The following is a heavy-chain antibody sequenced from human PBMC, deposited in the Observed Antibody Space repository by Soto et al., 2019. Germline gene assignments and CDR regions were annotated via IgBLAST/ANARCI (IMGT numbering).Heavy chain of an antibody. Sequence: QVQLVESGGGVVQPGRSLRLSCAASGFTFSSYAMHWVRQAPGKGLEWVAVISYDGSNKFYADSVKGRFTISRDNSKNSLYLQMHSLRAEDTAVYYCARDTPYSSGYYWGRGTLVTVSS. D-gene: IGHD6-19*01. CDR1: GFTFSSYA. V-gene: IGHV3-30-3*01. J-gene: IGHJ4*02. CDR2: ISYDGSNK. CDR3: ARDTPYSSGYY.